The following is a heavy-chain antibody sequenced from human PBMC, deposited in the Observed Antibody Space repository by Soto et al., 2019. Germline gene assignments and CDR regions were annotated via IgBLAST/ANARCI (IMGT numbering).Heavy chain of an antibody. CDR3: ARGWGYCSSTSCSRNWFDP. D-gene: IGHD2-2*01. CDR1: GFTFSSYE. J-gene: IGHJ5*02. CDR2: ISSSGSTI. V-gene: IGHV3-48*03. Sequence: GGSLRLSCAASGFTFSSYEMNWVRQAPGKGLEWVSYISSSGSTIYYADSVKGRFTISRDNAKNSLYPQMNSLRAEDTAVYYCARGWGYCSSTSCSRNWFDPWGQGTLVTVSS.